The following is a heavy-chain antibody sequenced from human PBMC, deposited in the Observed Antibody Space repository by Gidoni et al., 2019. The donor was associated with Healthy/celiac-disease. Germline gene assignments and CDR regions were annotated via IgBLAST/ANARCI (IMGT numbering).Heavy chain of an antibody. V-gene: IGHV3-23*01. D-gene: IGHD2-15*01. CDR2: ISGSGGST. CDR3: AKDLDKRGGVYYFDY. J-gene: IGHJ4*02. Sequence: VQLLESGGGLVQPGGSLRLSCAASGFTFSSYAMSWVRQAPGKGLEWVSAISGSGGSTYYADSVKGRFTSSRDNSKNTLYLQMNSLRAEDTAVYYCAKDLDKRGGVYYFDYWGQGTLVTVSS. CDR1: GFTFSSYA.